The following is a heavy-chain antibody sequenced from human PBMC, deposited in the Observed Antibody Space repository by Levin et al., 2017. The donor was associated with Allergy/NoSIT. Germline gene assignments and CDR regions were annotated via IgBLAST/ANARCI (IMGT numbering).Heavy chain of an antibody. V-gene: IGHV3-11*05. Sequence: AGGSLRLSCAASGFTFSDSYMTWIRQAPGKGLEWVSYISSSTIYTNYADSVKGRFTISRDNAKKSLYLQMNSLRAEDTAVYYCARGGLVDAFDIWGQGTMVTVSS. CDR1: GFTFSDSY. J-gene: IGHJ3*02. D-gene: IGHD6-6*01. CDR3: ARGGLVDAFDI. CDR2: ISSSTIYT.